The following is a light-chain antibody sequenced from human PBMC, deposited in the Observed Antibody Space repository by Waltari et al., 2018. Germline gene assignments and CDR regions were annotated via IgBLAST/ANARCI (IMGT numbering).Light chain of an antibody. J-gene: IGKJ5*01. CDR1: QGISSY. V-gene: IGKV1-9*01. CDR2: AAS. Sequence: IQLTQSPSSLSASVGDRVNITCRASQGISSYLAWYQQKPGKAPNLLIYAASTLQSGVPSRFSGSGSGTDCTLTISSLQPEDFATYYCQQLNSYLTFGQGTRL. CDR3: QQLNSYLT.